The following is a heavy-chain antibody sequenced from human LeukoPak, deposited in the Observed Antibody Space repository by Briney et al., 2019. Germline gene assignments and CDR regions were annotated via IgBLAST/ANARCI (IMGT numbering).Heavy chain of an antibody. CDR2: ISAYNGNT. D-gene: IGHD6-13*01. CDR1: GGTFSSYG. Sequence: GASVKVSCKASGGTFSSYGISWVRQAPGQGLEWMGWISAYNGNTNYAQKLQGRVTMTTDTSTSTAYMELRSLRSDDTAVYYCARDPRSEQQLVSSGWFDPWGQGTLVTVSS. J-gene: IGHJ5*02. CDR3: ARDPRSEQQLVSSGWFDP. V-gene: IGHV1-18*01.